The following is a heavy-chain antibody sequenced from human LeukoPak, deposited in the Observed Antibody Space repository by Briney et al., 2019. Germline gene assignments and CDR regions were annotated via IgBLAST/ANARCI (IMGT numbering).Heavy chain of an antibody. CDR1: GGSISSYY. J-gene: IGHJ4*02. Sequence: SETLSLTCTVSGGSISSYYWSWIRQPPGKGLEWIGYVYYSGSTNYNPSLKSRVTISVDTSKNQFSLKLSSVTAADTAVYYCARVEAVYGPLGYWGQGTLVTVSS. CDR3: ARVEAVYGPLGY. D-gene: IGHD3-16*01. CDR2: VYYSGST. V-gene: IGHV4-59*01.